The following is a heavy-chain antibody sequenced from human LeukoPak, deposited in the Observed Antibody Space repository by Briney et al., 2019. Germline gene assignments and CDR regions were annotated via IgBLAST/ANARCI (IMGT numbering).Heavy chain of an antibody. CDR2: IYYSGST. V-gene: IGHV4-39*01. J-gene: IGHJ5*02. CDR3: ARSYYDFWSGYIGGGNWFDP. Sequence: SETLSLTCTVSGGSISSSSYYWGWIRQPPGKGLEWIGSIYYSGSTYYNPSLKSRVTISVDTSKNQFSPKLSSVTAADTAVYYCARSYYDFWSGYIGGGNWFDPWGQGTLVTVSS. CDR1: GGSISSSSYY. D-gene: IGHD3-3*01.